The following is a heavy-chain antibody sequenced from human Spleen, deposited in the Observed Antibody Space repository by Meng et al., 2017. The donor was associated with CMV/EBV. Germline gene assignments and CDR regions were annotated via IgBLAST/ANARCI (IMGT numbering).Heavy chain of an antibody. Sequence: SGYTFTNYGVSWVRQAPGQGLEWMGWISAYNGNTNYAQTLQGRVTMTTDTSTSTAYMELRSLRSDDTAVYYCARDTSSTWVHYRFDPWGQGTLVTVSS. V-gene: IGHV1-18*01. D-gene: IGHD6-6*01. CDR3: ARDTSSTWVHYRFDP. CDR2: ISAYNGNT. CDR1: GYTFTNYG. J-gene: IGHJ5*02.